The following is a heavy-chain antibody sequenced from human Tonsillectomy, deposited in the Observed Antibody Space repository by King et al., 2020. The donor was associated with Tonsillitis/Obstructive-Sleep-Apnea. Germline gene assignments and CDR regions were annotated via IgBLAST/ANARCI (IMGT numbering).Heavy chain of an antibody. J-gene: IGHJ3*02. D-gene: IGHD2-8*01. V-gene: IGHV4-59*01. CDR3: AREGALMNPFDI. Sequence: VQLQESGPGLVKPSETLSLTCTVSGGSISSYYWSWIRQPPGKGLECIGYIYYSGGTNYNPSLKSRVTISVDTSKNQVSLKLSSVTAADTAVYYCAREGALMNPFDIGGQGKMATVS. CDR1: GGSISSYY. CDR2: IYYSGGT.